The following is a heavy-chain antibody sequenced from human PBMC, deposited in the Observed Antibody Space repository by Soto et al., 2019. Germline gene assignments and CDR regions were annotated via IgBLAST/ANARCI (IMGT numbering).Heavy chain of an antibody. V-gene: IGHV1-18*01. Sequence: ASLKVSCKASGYTFTSYGISWVRQAPGQGLEWMGWISAYNGNTNYAQKLQGRVTMTTDTSTSTAYMELRRLRSDDKAVYYGARKYYDCGRGPNGFGPWGQGKLVTVSS. CDR1: GYTFTSYG. D-gene: IGHD3-3*01. J-gene: IGHJ5*02. CDR3: ARKYYDCGRGPNGFGP. CDR2: ISAYNGNT.